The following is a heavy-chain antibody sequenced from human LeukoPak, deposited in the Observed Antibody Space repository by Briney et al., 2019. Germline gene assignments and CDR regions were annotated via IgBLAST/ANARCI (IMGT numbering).Heavy chain of an antibody. D-gene: IGHD5-18*01. V-gene: IGHV1-2*02. CDR2: IKPNRGGT. Sequence: EASVKVSCKASGYTFTGYYIHWVRQAPGHGLEWMGWIKPNRGGTDYAQNFQGRVTMTSDTSITTVYMELSGLTSDDTSVYYCAGSVASSGHMPHHYWGQGTLVTVSS. CDR3: AGSVASSGHMPHHY. CDR1: GYTFTGYY. J-gene: IGHJ4*02.